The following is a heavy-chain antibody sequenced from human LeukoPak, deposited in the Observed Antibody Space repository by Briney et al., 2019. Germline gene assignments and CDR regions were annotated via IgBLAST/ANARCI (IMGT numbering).Heavy chain of an antibody. V-gene: IGHV1-8*01. J-gene: IGHJ6*03. CDR3: ATRYGSGWGDYYMDV. CDR2: MNPNSSNI. Sequence: GASVKVSCKASGYTFTSYDINWVRQATGQGLEWMGWMNPNSSNIGYAQKFQGRVTMTRNTSISTAYMELSSLRSEDTAVYYCATRYGSGWGDYYMDVWGKGTTVTVSS. D-gene: IGHD3-10*01. CDR1: GYTFTSYD.